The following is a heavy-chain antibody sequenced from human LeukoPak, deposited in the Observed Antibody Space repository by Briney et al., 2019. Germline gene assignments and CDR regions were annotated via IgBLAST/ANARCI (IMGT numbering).Heavy chain of an antibody. D-gene: IGHD6-13*01. V-gene: IGHV4-38-2*02. J-gene: IGHJ4*02. CDR1: GYSISSGYY. Sequence: SETLSLTCTVSGYSISSGYYWGWIRQPPGKGLEWIGSIYHSGSTYYNPSLKSRVTISVDTSKNQFSLKLSSVTAADTAVYYCARVLSSSSWYDYWGQGTLVTVSS. CDR2: IYHSGST. CDR3: ARVLSSSSWYDY.